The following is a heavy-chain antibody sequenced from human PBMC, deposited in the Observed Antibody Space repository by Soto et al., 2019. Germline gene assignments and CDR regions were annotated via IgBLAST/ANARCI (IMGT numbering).Heavy chain of an antibody. D-gene: IGHD2-8*01. CDR2: IHYSGTT. J-gene: IGHJ4*02. Sequence: VQLQESGPGLVKPSETLSLTCTVSGTSISSYYWSWVRRPPGKGLEWIANIHYSGTTNYNPSLGSRFTLSVDTSKNQFSLKMTSVTAADRAMYFCARYNSYAIDYWGRGTLVTFSS. CDR3: ARYNSYAIDY. V-gene: IGHV4-59*01. CDR1: GTSISSYY.